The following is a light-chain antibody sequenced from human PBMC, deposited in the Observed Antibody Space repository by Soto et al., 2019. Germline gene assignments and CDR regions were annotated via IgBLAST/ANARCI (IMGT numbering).Light chain of an antibody. CDR2: EAS. CDR3: QQYRT. CDR1: LSVSSSS. J-gene: IGKJ1*01. V-gene: IGKV3-20*01. Sequence: EIVLTQSPGTLSLSPGERATLSCRASLSVSSSSFAWYQQNPGQAPRLLIYEASSRATGIPDRFSGSGSGTDFTLTISRLEPEDFAGYYCQQYRTFGQGTKVDIK.